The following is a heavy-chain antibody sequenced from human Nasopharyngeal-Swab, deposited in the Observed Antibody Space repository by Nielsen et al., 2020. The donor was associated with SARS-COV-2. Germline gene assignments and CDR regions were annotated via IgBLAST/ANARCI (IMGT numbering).Heavy chain of an antibody. Sequence: SETLSLTCTVSGYSISSGYYWGWIRQPPGKGLEWIGSIYHSGSTYYNPSLKSRVTISVDTSKNQFSLKLSSVTAAGTAVYYCAREGHTGSVVDYWGQGTLVTVSS. CDR2: IYHSGST. D-gene: IGHD2-15*01. CDR3: AREGHTGSVVDY. J-gene: IGHJ4*02. V-gene: IGHV4-38-2*02. CDR1: GYSISSGYY.